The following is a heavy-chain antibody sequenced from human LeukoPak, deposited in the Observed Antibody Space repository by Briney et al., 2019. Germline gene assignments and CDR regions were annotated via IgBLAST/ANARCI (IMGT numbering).Heavy chain of an antibody. Sequence: GESLKISCKGSGYSFTCYWIGWVRQMPGKGREWMGIIYPGDSDTRYSPSFQGQVTISADKSISTAYLQWSSLKASDTAWYHRARRNKMTRFNFLNIGGKGKMVTAS. CDR2: IYPGDSDT. V-gene: IGHV5-51*01. J-gene: IGHJ3*02. CDR1: GYSFTCYW. CDR3: ARRNKMTRFNFLNI. D-gene: IGHD3-3*01.